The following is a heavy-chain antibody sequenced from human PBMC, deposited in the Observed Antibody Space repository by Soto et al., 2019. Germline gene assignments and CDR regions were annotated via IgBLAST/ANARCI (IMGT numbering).Heavy chain of an antibody. Sequence: PGGSLRLSCAASGFTASSNYMSWVRQAPGKGLEWVSVIYSGGSTYYADSVKGRFTISRDNSKNTLYLQMNSLRAEDTAVYYCGREKGYSSGWYNYYYYGMDVWGQGTTVTVSS. D-gene: IGHD6-19*01. CDR2: IYSGGST. J-gene: IGHJ6*02. CDR1: GFTASSNY. V-gene: IGHV3-53*01. CDR3: GREKGYSSGWYNYYYYGMDV.